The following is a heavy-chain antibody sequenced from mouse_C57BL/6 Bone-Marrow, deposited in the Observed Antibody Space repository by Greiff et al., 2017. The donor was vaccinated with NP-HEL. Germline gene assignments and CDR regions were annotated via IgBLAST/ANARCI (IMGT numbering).Heavy chain of an antibody. CDR3: ARNYGRAWFAY. J-gene: IGHJ3*01. CDR1: GYTFTDYN. V-gene: IGHV1-22*01. D-gene: IGHD1-1*01. Sequence: VQLQQSGPELVKPGASVKMSCKTSGYTFTDYNMHWVKQSHGKSLEWIGYINPNNGGTSYNQKFKGKATLTVNKSSSTAYMELRSLTSEDSAVYYCARNYGRAWFAYWGQGTLVTVSA. CDR2: INPNNGGT.